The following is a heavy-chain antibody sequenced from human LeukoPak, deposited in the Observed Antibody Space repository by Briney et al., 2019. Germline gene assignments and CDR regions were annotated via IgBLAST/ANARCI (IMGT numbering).Heavy chain of an antibody. CDR1: GFTFDDYT. D-gene: IGHD4-23*01. CDR3: ARAGNLDN. V-gene: IGHV3-43*01. J-gene: IGHJ4*02. Sequence: GGSLRLSCAASGFTFDDYTMHWVRQAPGKGLEWVSLISWDGGSTYYADSVKGRFTISRDNSKNSLYLQMNSLRAEDTAVYYCARAGNLDNWGQGTLVTVSS. CDR2: ISWDGGST.